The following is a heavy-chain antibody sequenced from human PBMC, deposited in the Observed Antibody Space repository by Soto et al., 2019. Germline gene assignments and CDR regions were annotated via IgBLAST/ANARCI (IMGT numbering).Heavy chain of an antibody. CDR1: GYTFIDYY. Sequence: QVQLVQSGAEVKKPGASVKVSCEASGYTFIDYYMHWVRQAPGQGFEWMGRISPKSGGTNYAQKFKGRVTMTWDTSLNTAYMELRSLMSEDTAVYYCARPPGYISDWYYFDLWGQGTLVTVSS. J-gene: IGHJ4*02. CDR3: ARPPGYISDWYYFDL. CDR2: ISPKSGGT. D-gene: IGHD6-19*01. V-gene: IGHV1-2*02.